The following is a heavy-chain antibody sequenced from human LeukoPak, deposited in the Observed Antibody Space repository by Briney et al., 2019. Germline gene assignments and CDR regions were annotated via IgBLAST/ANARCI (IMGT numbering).Heavy chain of an antibody. J-gene: IGHJ6*02. Sequence: GGSLRLSCAASGFTFSSYGMHWVRQAPGKGLEWVAFIRCDGSNKYYADSVKGRFTISRDNSKNTLYLQMNSLRAEDTAVYYCAKDPLSIAVAGTFYYYYGMDVWGQGTTVTVSS. D-gene: IGHD6-19*01. CDR2: IRCDGSNK. CDR1: GFTFSSYG. V-gene: IGHV3-30*02. CDR3: AKDPLSIAVAGTFYYYYGMDV.